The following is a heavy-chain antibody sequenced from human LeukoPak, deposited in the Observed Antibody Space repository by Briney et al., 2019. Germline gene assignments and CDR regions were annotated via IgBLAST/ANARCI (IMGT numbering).Heavy chain of an antibody. CDR2: IRYDGSNK. Sequence: AGGSLSLSCAASGLTFSSYGMHWVRQAPGKGLEWVAFIRYDGSNKYYADSVKGRFTISRDNSKNTLYLQMNSPRAEDTAVYYCAKDIDIVVVPAAMDLAYGGQGTLVTVSS. D-gene: IGHD2-2*01. CDR3: AKDIDIVVVPAAMDLAY. CDR1: GLTFSSYG. V-gene: IGHV3-30*02. J-gene: IGHJ4*02.